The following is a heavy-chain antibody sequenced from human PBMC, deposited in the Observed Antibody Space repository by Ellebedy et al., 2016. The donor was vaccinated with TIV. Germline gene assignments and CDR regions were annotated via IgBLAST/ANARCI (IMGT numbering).Heavy chain of an antibody. CDR1: GFMFSTYW. V-gene: IGHV3-7*03. D-gene: IGHD2-21*01. CDR3: ARGGGASGSAD. Sequence: GESLKISCATSGFMFSTYWMSWVRQAPGKGLEWVANIKQDGSEKSYVDSVKGRFTISSDNAKNSLYLQINSLRVEDTAVYYCARGGGASGSADWGQGTLVTVST. J-gene: IGHJ4*02. CDR2: IKQDGSEK.